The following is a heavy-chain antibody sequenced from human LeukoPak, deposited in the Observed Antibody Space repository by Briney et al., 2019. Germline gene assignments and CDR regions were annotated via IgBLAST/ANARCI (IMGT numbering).Heavy chain of an antibody. CDR3: ARTYGDYDYYYGLDV. J-gene: IGHJ6*02. D-gene: IGHD4-17*01. CDR2: IDSDGST. CDR1: GFTVSNNY. V-gene: IGHV3-66*01. Sequence: PGGSLRLSCAASGFTVSNNYMAWVRQAPGKGLEWASGIDSDGSTYYADSVKGRFTISRDNSKNTLFLQMNSLGAEDTAVYYCARTYGDYDYYYGLDVWGQGTTVTVSS.